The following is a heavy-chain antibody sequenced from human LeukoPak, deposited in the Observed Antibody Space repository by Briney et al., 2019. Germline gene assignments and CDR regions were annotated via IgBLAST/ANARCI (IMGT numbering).Heavy chain of an antibody. Sequence: SQTLSLTCAISGDSVSSNSAAWNWIRQSPSRALEWLGRTYYRSKWYNDYAVSMKSRITINPDPSKNQFSLQLNSVTPEDTAVYYCARGEGESGDFWSGYLAVGYYYYMDVWGKGTTVAVSS. CDR2: TYYRSKWYN. CDR3: ARGEGESGDFWSGYLAVGYYYYMDV. CDR1: GDSVSSNSAA. D-gene: IGHD3-3*01. V-gene: IGHV6-1*01. J-gene: IGHJ6*03.